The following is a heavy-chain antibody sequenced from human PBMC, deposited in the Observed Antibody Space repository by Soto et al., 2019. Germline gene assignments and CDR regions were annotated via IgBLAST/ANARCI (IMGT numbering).Heavy chain of an antibody. CDR2: IYHSGST. J-gene: IGHJ4*02. V-gene: IGHV4-30-2*01. Sequence: SETLSLTCTVSGGSVSSGSYYWSWIRQPPGKGLEWIGYIYHSGSTYYNPSLKSRVTISVDRSKNKFSLKLSSVTAADTAVYYCARDRGSGWYDYWGQGTLVTISS. CDR3: ARDRGSGWYDY. CDR1: GGSVSSGSYY. D-gene: IGHD6-19*01.